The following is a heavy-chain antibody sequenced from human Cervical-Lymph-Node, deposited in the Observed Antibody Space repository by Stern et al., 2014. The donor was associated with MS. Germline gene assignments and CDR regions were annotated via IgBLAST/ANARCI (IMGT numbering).Heavy chain of an antibody. D-gene: IGHD4-23*01. Sequence: EVQLVVSGGGLVKPGGSLRLSCAASGFTFSSYSMNWVRQAPGKGLEWVASISSGGSYIYYADSLKGRFTNARDNAKNSLYLQMNSLRAEDTAVYYCARGRGGNYRYYFDYWGQGTLVTVSS. CDR3: ARGRGGNYRYYFDY. CDR1: GFTFSSYS. J-gene: IGHJ4*02. V-gene: IGHV3-21*01. CDR2: ISSGGSYI.